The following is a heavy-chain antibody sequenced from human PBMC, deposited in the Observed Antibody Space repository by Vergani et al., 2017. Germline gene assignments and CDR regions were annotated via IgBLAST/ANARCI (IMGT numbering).Heavy chain of an antibody. CDR1: GGSISSRSYY. CDR3: AREEDRYYYDSSGYYYTSGAFDI. Sequence: QLQLQESGPGLVKPSETLSLTCTVSGGSISSRSYYWGWIRQPPGKGLEWIGSIYYSGSTYYNPSLKSRVTISVDTSKNQFSLKLSSVTAADTAVYYCAREEDRYYYDSSGYYYTSGAFDIWGQGTMVTVSS. V-gene: IGHV4-39*07. D-gene: IGHD3-22*01. CDR2: IYYSGST. J-gene: IGHJ3*02.